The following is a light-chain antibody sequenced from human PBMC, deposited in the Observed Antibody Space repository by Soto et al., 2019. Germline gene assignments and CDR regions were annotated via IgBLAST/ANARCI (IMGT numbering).Light chain of an antibody. CDR2: AAS. J-gene: IGKJ1*01. V-gene: IGKV1-39*01. CDR1: QSISTF. CDR3: QQSSSSPWT. Sequence: DIQMTQSPSSLSASVGDRVTITCRASQSISTFLNWYQQKPGKAPKLLILAASTLQSGVPSRFSGSGSETDFTLTISSLQPEDFATYHCQQSSSSPWTFGQGTKVEFE.